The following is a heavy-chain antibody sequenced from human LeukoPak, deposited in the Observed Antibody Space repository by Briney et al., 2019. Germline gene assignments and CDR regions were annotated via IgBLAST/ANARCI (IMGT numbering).Heavy chain of an antibody. CDR2: IHNSGSI. Sequence: SETLSLTCSVSGGSISGYYWSWIRQPPGKGLEWIGYIHNSGSINFNPSLKSRVTMSEDTSKSQLSLKLSSVTAADTAVYYCARQFQDKTLGGVHFDYWGQGTLVTVSS. J-gene: IGHJ4*02. CDR1: GGSISGYY. D-gene: IGHD3-16*01. V-gene: IGHV4-59*08. CDR3: ARQFQDKTLGGVHFDY.